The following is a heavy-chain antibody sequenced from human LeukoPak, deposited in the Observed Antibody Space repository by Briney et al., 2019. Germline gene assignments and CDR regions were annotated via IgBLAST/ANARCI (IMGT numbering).Heavy chain of an antibody. CDR1: GGSISSSSYY. CDR2: IYYSGST. V-gene: IGHV4-39*07. J-gene: IGHJ4*02. CDR3: ASGNYYGSGSYSDY. Sequence: KPSETLSLTCTVSGGSISSSSYYWGWIRQPPGKGLEWIGSIYYSGSTYYNPSLKSRVTISVDTSKNQFSLKLSSVTAADTAVYYCASGNYYGSGSYSDYWGQGTLVTVSS. D-gene: IGHD3-10*01.